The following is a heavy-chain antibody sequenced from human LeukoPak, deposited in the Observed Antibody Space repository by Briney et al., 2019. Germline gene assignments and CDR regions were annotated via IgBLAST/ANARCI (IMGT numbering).Heavy chain of an antibody. V-gene: IGHV3-74*01. CDR1: GFTFSNDW. CDR3: ARLWGDVTIFDL. Sequence: GGSLRLSCAASGFTFSNDWMHWVRQAPGKGLVWVSRIKFDGSSTNYADFVKVRFTISRDNAENSLYLQTNSLRVEDTAVYYCARLWGDVTIFDLWGQGTLVTVSS. J-gene: IGHJ4*02. CDR2: IKFDGSST. D-gene: IGHD4/OR15-4a*01.